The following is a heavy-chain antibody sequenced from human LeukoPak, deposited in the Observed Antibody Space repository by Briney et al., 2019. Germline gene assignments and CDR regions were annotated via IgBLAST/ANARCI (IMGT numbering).Heavy chain of an antibody. V-gene: IGHV4-34*01. CDR2: INHSGST. D-gene: IGHD5-12*01. Sequence: SETLSLTCAVYGGSFSGYYWSWIRQPPGKGLEWIGEINHSGSTNYNPSLKSRVTISVDTSKNQFSLKLSSVTAADTAVYYCARASGDSGYDAWGQGTLVTVSS. J-gene: IGHJ4*02. CDR1: GGSFSGYY. CDR3: ARASGDSGYDA.